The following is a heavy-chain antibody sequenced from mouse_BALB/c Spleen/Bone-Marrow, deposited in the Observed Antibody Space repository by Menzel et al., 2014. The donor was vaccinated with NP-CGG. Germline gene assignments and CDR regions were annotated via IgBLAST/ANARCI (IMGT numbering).Heavy chain of an antibody. V-gene: IGHV1-80*01. CDR2: IYPGDGDT. Sequence: VQLVESGAELVRPGSSVKISCKASGYAFSSYWMNWVKQRPGQGLEWIGQIYPGDGDTNYNGKFKGKATLTADKSSSTAYMQLSSLSSEDSAVYFYARRGPGFDYWGQGTTLTVSS. J-gene: IGHJ2*01. CDR1: GYAFSSYW. CDR3: ARRGPGFDY. D-gene: IGHD3-3*01.